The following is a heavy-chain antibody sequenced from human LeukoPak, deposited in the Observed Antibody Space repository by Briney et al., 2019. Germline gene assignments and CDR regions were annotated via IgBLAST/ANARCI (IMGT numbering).Heavy chain of an antibody. D-gene: IGHD2-15*01. CDR1: GLTFNNYW. CDR2: INQDGSEI. CDR3: TNRASLPTNRPWCFDY. J-gene: IGHJ4*02. V-gene: IGHV3-7*01. Sequence: PGGSLRLSCEASGLTFNNYWMTWVRQAPGEGPEWVANINQDGSEINYVDSVKGRFTISRDNAKNSLYLQMSSLRGEDTAVYYCTNRASLPTNRPWCFDYWGQGTLVTVSS.